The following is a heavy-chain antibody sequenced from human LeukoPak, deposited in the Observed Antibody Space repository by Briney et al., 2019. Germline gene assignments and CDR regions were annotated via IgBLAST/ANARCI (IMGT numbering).Heavy chain of an antibody. CDR2: IYHSGST. V-gene: IGHV4-39*07. CDR3: ASNDVFYYYMDV. J-gene: IGHJ6*03. CDR1: GGSISSSSYY. Sequence: SETLSLTCTVSGGSISSSSYYWGWIRQPPGKGLEWIGSIYHSGSTNYNPSLKSRVTISVDTSKNQFSLKLSSVTAADTAVYYCASNDVFYYYMDVWGKGTTVTVSS. D-gene: IGHD1-1*01.